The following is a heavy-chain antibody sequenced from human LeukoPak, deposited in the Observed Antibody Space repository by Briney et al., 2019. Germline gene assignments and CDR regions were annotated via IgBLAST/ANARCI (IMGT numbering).Heavy chain of an antibody. CDR3: AADAELPFDF. V-gene: IGHV1-24*01. Sequence: ASVKVSCKVSGYTLTELSIHWVRPPPGKGLEWMGSFDLESDDRIYAQEFQGRVTMTEDTSIDTAYMELRSLRSEDTAVYYCAADAELPFDFWGQGTLVTVSS. J-gene: IGHJ4*02. D-gene: IGHD1-14*01. CDR1: GYTLTELS. CDR2: FDLESDDR.